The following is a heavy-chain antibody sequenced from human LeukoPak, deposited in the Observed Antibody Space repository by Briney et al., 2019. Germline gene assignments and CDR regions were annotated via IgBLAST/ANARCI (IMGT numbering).Heavy chain of an antibody. Sequence: NPSETLSLTCAVSGGSISSSNWWSWVRQPPGKGLEWIGENYHSGSNNYNPSIKSRVTISVDKSKNQFSLMLSSVTAADTAVYYCARDRRYSSGWYEGQDAFDIWGQGTMVTVSS. V-gene: IGHV4-4*02. D-gene: IGHD6-19*01. CDR1: GGSISSSNW. J-gene: IGHJ3*02. CDR3: ARDRRYSSGWYEGQDAFDI. CDR2: NYHSGSN.